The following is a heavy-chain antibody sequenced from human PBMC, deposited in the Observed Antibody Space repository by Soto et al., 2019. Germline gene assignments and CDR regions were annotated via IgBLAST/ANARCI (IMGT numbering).Heavy chain of an antibody. CDR2: IYYSGST. CDR1: GGSISSGDYY. V-gene: IGHV4-30-4*01. J-gene: IGHJ4*02. D-gene: IGHD3-16*02. Sequence: SETLSLTCTVSGGSISSGDYYWSWIRQPPGKGLEWIGYIYYSGSTYYNPSLKSRVTISVDTSKNQFSLKLSSVTAADTAVYYCARVADRLGELSLLWEYYFDYWGQGTLVTVSS. CDR3: ARVADRLGELSLLWEYYFDY.